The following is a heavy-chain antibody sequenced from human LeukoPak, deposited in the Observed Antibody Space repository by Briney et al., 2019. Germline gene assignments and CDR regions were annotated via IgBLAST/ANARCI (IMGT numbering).Heavy chain of an antibody. CDR1: GLTYSNYA. D-gene: IGHD1-26*01. CDR2: ISSSGSTI. V-gene: IGHV3-48*01. Sequence: AGGSLRLSCAASGLTYSNYAMNWVRQAPGKGLEWVSYISSSGSTIYYADSVKGRFTISRDNSKNTLYLQMNSLRAEDTAVYYCAKDLRYSGSLRAMDYWGQGTLVTVSS. CDR3: AKDLRYSGSLRAMDY. J-gene: IGHJ4*02.